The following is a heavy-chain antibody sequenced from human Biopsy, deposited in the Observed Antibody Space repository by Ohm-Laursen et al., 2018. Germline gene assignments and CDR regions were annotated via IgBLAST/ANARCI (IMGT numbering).Heavy chain of an antibody. J-gene: IGHJ5*02. CDR2: IFYRGST. CDR1: GGSISNNNYY. V-gene: IGHV4-39*01. CDR3: ARDYDTSGYYYVS. Sequence: GTLSLTYTVSGGSISNNNYYWGWIRQPPGKGLEWIGSIFYRGSTLYKPSLKSRVNISVDTSKNQFSLKLNSVTAADTAVYYCARDYDTSGYYYVSWGQGTLVTVSS. D-gene: IGHD3-22*01.